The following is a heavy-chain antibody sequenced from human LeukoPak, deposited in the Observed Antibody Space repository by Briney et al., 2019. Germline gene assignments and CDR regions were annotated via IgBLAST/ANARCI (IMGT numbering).Heavy chain of an antibody. V-gene: IGHV3-48*01. CDR2: ISSSSSTI. CDR1: GFTLSTYS. CDR3: ARERGDILTGYGLVPPAFDI. D-gene: IGHD3-9*01. J-gene: IGHJ3*02. Sequence: PGGSLRLSCAASGFTLSTYSMNWVRQAPGKGLEWVSYISSSSSTIYYADSVKGRFTISRDNAKNSLYLQMNSLRAEDTAVYYCARERGDILTGYGLVPPAFDIWGQGTMVTVSS.